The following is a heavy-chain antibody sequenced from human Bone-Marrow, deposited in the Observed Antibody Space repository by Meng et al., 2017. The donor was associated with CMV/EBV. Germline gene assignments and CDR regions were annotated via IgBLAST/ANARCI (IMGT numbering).Heavy chain of an antibody. V-gene: IGHV3-48*03. J-gene: IGHJ6*02. D-gene: IGHD6-19*01. CDR3: ARVPEGSGWSYYDYGMDV. CDR1: GFTFSSYE. Sequence: GGSLRLSCAASGFTFSSYEMNWVRQAPGKGLEWVSYISSSGSTIYYADSVKGRFTISRDNAKNSLYLQMNSLRAEDTAVYYCARVPEGSGWSYYDYGMDVWGQGTTVTVSS. CDR2: ISSSGSTI.